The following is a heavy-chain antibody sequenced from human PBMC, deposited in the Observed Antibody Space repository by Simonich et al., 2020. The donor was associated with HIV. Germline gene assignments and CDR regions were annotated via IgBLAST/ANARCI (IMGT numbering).Heavy chain of an antibody. V-gene: IGHV1-3*01. J-gene: IGHJ6*02. CDR2: NNADNGNT. CDR3: ARLGVTPYYYYAMDV. CDR1: GYTFTNYA. D-gene: IGHD4-4*01. Sequence: QVQLVQSGAEVKKPGASVKVSCKTSGYTFTNYAMHWVRQAPGQRLEWKGWNNADNGNTKYSQKFHGRVTITRDTSASTAYMELSSLRSEDTAVYYCARLGVTPYYYYAMDVWGQGTTVTVSS.